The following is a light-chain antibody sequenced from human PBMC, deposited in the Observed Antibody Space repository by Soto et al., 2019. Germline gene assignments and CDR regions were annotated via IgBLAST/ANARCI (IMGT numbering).Light chain of an antibody. J-gene: IGKJ2*01. CDR3: QQIHSTSSHT. CDR2: AAS. CDR1: QNIRNY. Sequence: DIQMTQSPSSLSASVGDRVTITCRASQNIRNYLNWYQQRPGKTPNLLVYAASNLRSGVPSRFSGSRSGTDFTLTISSLQPEDFGAYYCQQIHSTSSHTFGQGSRVDVK. V-gene: IGKV1-39*01.